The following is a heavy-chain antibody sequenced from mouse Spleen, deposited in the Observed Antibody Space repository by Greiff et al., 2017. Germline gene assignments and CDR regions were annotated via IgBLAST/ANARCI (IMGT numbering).Heavy chain of an antibody. CDR1: GYSFTDYN. J-gene: IGHJ2*01. V-gene: IGHV1-39*01. CDR3: ARANSLLRLPPFFDY. CDR2: INPNYGTT. D-gene: IGHD1-2*01. Sequence: EVQLQQSGPELVKPGASVKISCKASGYSFTDYNMNWVKQSNGKSLVWIGVINPNYGTTSYNQKFKGKATLTVDQSSSTAYMQLNSLTSEDSAVYYCARANSLLRLPPFFDYWGQGTTLTVSS.